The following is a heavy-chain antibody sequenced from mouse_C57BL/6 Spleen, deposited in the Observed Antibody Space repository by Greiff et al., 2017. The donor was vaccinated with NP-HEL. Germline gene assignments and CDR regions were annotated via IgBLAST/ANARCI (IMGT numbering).Heavy chain of an antibody. CDR1: GYTFTSYW. CDR2: IDPSDSYT. V-gene: IGHV1-69*01. CDR3: ARSGLMITTDGAWFAY. Sequence: QVQLQQPGAELVMPGASVKLSCKASGYTFTSYWMHWVKQRPGQGLEWIGEIDPSDSYTNYNQKFKGKSTLTVDKSSSTAYMQLSSLTSEDSAVYYCARSGLMITTDGAWFAYWGQGTLVTVSA. D-gene: IGHD2-4*01. J-gene: IGHJ3*01.